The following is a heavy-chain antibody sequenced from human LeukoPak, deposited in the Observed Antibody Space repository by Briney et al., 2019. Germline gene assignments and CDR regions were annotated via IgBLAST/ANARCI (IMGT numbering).Heavy chain of an antibody. D-gene: IGHD6-13*01. Sequence: GASVKVSCKASGYTFTSYAMHWVRQAPGQRLEWMGWINAGNGNTKYSQKFQGRVTITADESTSTAYMELSSLRSEDTAVYYCARGKGIAAAGAYYFDYWGQGTLVTVSS. CDR1: GYTFTSYA. CDR3: ARGKGIAAAGAYYFDY. CDR2: INAGNGNT. J-gene: IGHJ4*02. V-gene: IGHV1-3*01.